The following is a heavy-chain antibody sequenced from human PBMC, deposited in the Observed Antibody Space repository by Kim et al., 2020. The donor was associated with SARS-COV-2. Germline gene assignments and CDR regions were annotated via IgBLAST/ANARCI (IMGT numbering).Heavy chain of an antibody. V-gene: IGHV6-1*01. Sequence: SQTLSLTCAIFGDSVSGSTTAWNWIRQSPSRGLEWLGRTYYRSQRYNDYAVSLRGRITISPDTSNNQFSLQPNSVTPEDTAVYYCASLSSSGYYYFDSWGQGTLVTGSS. D-gene: IGHD6-19*01. CDR2: TYYRSQRYN. J-gene: IGHJ4*02. CDR3: ASLSSSGYYYFDS. CDR1: GDSVSGSTTA.